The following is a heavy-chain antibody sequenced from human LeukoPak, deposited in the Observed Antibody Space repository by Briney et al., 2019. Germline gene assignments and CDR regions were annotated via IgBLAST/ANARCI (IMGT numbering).Heavy chain of an antibody. Sequence: GGSLRLSCAASGFTFSSYAMSWVRQAPGKGLEWVSAISGSGGSTYYADSVEGRFTISRDNSKNTLYLQMNSLRAEDTAVYYCAKDFTPEVGYGMDVWGQGTTVTVSS. D-gene: IGHD1-26*01. CDR1: GFTFSSYA. CDR2: ISGSGGST. CDR3: AKDFTPEVGYGMDV. J-gene: IGHJ6*02. V-gene: IGHV3-23*01.